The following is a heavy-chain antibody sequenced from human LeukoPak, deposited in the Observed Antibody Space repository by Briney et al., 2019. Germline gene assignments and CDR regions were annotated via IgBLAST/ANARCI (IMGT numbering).Heavy chain of an antibody. Sequence: GGSLRLSCAASGFTFSNYWMHWVRQAPGKGLVWVSRINSDGINTSYADSVKGRFTISRDNAKNTLNLQMNSLRAEDTTVYYCAKSQGWFDPWGQGTLVTVSS. CDR3: AKSQGWFDP. V-gene: IGHV3-74*01. J-gene: IGHJ5*02. CDR1: GFTFSNYW. CDR2: INSDGINT.